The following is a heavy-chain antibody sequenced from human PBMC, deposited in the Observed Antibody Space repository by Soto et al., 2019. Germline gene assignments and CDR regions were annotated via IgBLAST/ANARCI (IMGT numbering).Heavy chain of an antibody. Sequence: KASETLSLTCTVSGGSISSSSYYWGWIRQPPGKGLEWIGSIYYSGSTCYNPSLKSRVTISVDTSKNQFSLKLSAVTSSDTAVYYCATNYAYYYSYGMDVFGRVTTVTFSS. J-gene: IGHJ6*02. CDR3: ATNYAYYYSYGMDV. CDR1: GGSISSSSYY. V-gene: IGHV4-39*01. D-gene: IGHD4-4*01. CDR2: IYYSGST.